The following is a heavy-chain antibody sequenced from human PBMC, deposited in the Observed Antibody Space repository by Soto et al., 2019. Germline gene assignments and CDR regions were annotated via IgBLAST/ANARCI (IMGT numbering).Heavy chain of an antibody. Sequence: AGGSLRLSCAASGFTFSSYAMSWVRQAPGKGLEWVSAISGSGGSTYYADSVKGRFTISRDNSKNTLYLQMNSLRAEDTAVYYCASLVVVSDTNAFDIWGQGTMVTVSS. V-gene: IGHV3-23*01. CDR1: GFTFSSYA. CDR2: ISGSGGST. D-gene: IGHD2-15*01. CDR3: ASLVVVSDTNAFDI. J-gene: IGHJ3*02.